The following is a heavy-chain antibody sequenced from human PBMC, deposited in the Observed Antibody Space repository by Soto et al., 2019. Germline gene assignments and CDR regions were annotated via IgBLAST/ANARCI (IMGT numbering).Heavy chain of an antibody. V-gene: IGHV3-23*01. CDR2: ISGSGGST. J-gene: IGHJ6*02. CDR3: ARVVFSSSPQAYHYYGMDV. Sequence: GGSLRLSCAASGFTFSSYAMSWVRQAPGKGLEWVSAISGSGGSTYYADSVKGRFTISRDNSKNTLYLQMNSLRAKDTAVYYCARVVFSSSPQAYHYYGMDVWGPGTTVTVSS. CDR1: GFTFSSYA. D-gene: IGHD6-6*01.